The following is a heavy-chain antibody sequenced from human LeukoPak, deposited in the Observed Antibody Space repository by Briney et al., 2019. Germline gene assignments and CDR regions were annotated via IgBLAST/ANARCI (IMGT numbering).Heavy chain of an antibody. J-gene: IGHJ6*02. V-gene: IGHV3-30*02. Sequence: GGSLRPSCAASGFTFSSYGMHWVRQAPGKGLEWVAFIRYDGSNKYYADSVKGRFTISRDNSKNTLYLQMNSLRAEDTAVYYCLSGYDSYYYGMDVWGQGTTVTVSS. CDR1: GFTFSSYG. CDR2: IRYDGSNK. D-gene: IGHD5-12*01. CDR3: LSGYDSYYYGMDV.